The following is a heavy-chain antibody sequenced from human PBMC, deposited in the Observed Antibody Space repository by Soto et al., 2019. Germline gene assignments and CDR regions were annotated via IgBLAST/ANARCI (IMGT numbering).Heavy chain of an antibody. D-gene: IGHD5-12*01. J-gene: IGHJ6*02. CDR2: INPNSGGT. CDR1: GYTFTGYY. V-gene: IGHV1-2*04. Sequence: ASVKVSCKASGYTFTGYYMHWVRQAPGQGLEWMGWINPNSGGTNYAQKFQGWVTMTRDTSISTAYMELSRLRSDDTAVYYCARDHSGYAFWGGYYYYGMDVWGQGTTGTVSS. CDR3: ARDHSGYAFWGGYYYYGMDV.